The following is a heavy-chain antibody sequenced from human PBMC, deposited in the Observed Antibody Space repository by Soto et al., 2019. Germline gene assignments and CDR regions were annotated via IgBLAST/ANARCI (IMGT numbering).Heavy chain of an antibody. V-gene: IGHV4-34*01. D-gene: IGHD2-15*01. CDR1: GGSFSGYY. J-gene: IGHJ3*02. CDR2: INHSGST. Sequence: PSETLSLTCAVYGGSFSGYYWSWIRQPPGKGLEWIGEINHSGSTNYNPSLKSRVTISVDTSKNQFSLKLSSVTAADTAVYYCARDERVVVAATGDAFDIWGQGTMVTVSS. CDR3: ARDERVVVAATGDAFDI.